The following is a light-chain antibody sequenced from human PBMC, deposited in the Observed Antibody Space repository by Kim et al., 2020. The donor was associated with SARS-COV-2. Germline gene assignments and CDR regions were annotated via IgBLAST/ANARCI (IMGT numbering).Light chain of an antibody. J-gene: IGKJ1*01. CDR3: QQYNNWPLA. Sequence: VAPWEIAPLSCRASQSVSRNLAWYQQKPGQAPRLLIYGASTRATGIPARFSGSGSGTEFTLTISSLQSEDFAVYYCQQYNNWPLAFGQGTKVDIK. V-gene: IGKV3-15*01. CDR2: GAS. CDR1: QSVSRN.